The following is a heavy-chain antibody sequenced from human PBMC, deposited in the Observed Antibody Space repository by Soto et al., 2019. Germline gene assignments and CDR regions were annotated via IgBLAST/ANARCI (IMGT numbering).Heavy chain of an antibody. CDR1: GYTFTSYA. J-gene: IGHJ3*02. V-gene: IGHV1-3*01. D-gene: IGHD3-16*01. Sequence: ASVKVSCKASGYTFTSYAMHWVRQAPGQRLEWMGWINAGNGNTKYSQKFQGRVTISRDTSASTAYMELSSLRSEDTAVYYCARSPTFGGFDIWGQGTMVTVSS. CDR3: ARSPTFGGFDI. CDR2: INAGNGNT.